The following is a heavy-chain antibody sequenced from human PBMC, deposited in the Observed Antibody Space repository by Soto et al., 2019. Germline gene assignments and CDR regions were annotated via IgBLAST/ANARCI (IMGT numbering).Heavy chain of an antibody. V-gene: IGHV3-7*03. CDR1: GFTFSSYW. D-gene: IGHD1-26*01. Sequence: PGGSLRLSCVASGFTFSSYWMNWVRQAPGKGLEWVVNINQDGSEKYYVDSVKGRFTISRDNAKNSLYLQMNSLRAEDTAVYYCARRNSGSFCFDYWGQGTLVTVSS. J-gene: IGHJ4*02. CDR2: INQDGSEK. CDR3: ARRNSGSFCFDY.